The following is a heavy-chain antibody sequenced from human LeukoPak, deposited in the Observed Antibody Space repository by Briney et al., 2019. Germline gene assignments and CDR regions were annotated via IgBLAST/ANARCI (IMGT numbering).Heavy chain of an antibody. Sequence: ASVTVSCKASGFTFTAYYIHWVRQAPGQGLEWMGWINPNSGGTNYAQKFQDRVTMTRDTSISTVYMELSRLRSDDTAVYYCARATTPGGYYYIYWGQGTLVTVSS. V-gene: IGHV1-2*02. J-gene: IGHJ4*02. CDR2: INPNSGGT. CDR1: GFTFTAYY. D-gene: IGHD2/OR15-2a*01. CDR3: ARATTPGGYYYIY.